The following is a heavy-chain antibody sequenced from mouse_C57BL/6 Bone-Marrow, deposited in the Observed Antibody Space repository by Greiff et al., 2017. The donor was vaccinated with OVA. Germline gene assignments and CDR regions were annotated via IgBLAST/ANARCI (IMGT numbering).Heavy chain of an antibody. J-gene: IGHJ4*01. CDR1: GYTFTSYW. CDR3: ARSRGAMDY. CDR2: IDPSDSYT. V-gene: IGHV1-59*01. Sequence: QVQLQQPGAELVRPGTSVKLSCKASGYTFTSYWMHWVKQRPGQGLEWIGVIDPSDSYTNYNQKFKGKATLTVDTSSSTAYMQLSSLTSEDSAVYYCARSRGAMDYWGHGTSVTVSS.